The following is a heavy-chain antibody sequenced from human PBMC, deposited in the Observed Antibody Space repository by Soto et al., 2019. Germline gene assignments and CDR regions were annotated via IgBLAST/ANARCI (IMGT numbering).Heavy chain of an antibody. Sequence: QVHLQQWGAGLLKPSETLSLTCAVYGGTFSGYYWSWIRQAPGKGLEWLGAINHSGSSNYNPSLKSRVSISMDTSKNQFSLKVSSVTAADTAVYYCASTAGILLWFGELRYYFDFWGQGTLVTV. V-gene: IGHV4-34*01. CDR2: INHSGSS. D-gene: IGHD3-10*01. CDR3: ASTAGILLWFGELRYYFDF. CDR1: GGTFSGYY. J-gene: IGHJ4*02.